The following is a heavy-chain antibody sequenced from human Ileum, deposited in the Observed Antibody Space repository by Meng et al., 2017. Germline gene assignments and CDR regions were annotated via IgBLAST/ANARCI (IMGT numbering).Heavy chain of an antibody. J-gene: IGHJ3*02. CDR2: VSGGGGDT. CDR1: GFTFINYA. V-gene: IGHV3-23*01. Sequence: GESLKISCAASGFTFINYAMTWVRQAPGRGLDWVSTVSGGGGDTYYADSVKGRFTFSRDNSKNTLSLQMNSLRAEDTAIYYCAKDRVVRGIMGAFDMWGQGPMVPVSS. D-gene: IGHD3-10*01. CDR3: AKDRVVRGIMGAFDM.